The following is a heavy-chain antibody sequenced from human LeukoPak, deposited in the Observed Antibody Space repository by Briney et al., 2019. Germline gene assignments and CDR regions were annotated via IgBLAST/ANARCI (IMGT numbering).Heavy chain of an antibody. Sequence: GGSLRLSCAASGLIVSSNYMSWVRQAPGKGLEWVSVIYSGGSTYYADSVKGRFTISRDNSKNTLYLQMDSLRAEDTAVYYCARYTHSSGFDYWGQGTLVTVSS. CDR2: IYSGGST. CDR3: ARYTHSSGFDY. D-gene: IGHD6-19*01. V-gene: IGHV3-53*01. J-gene: IGHJ4*02. CDR1: GLIVSSNY.